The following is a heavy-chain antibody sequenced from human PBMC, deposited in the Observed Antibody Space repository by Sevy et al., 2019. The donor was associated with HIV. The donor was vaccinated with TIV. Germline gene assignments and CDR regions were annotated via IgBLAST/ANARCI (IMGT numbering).Heavy chain of an antibody. D-gene: IGHD3-3*01. CDR3: ARDLHRGLSGSTSGY. V-gene: IGHV3-11*01. CDR2: ISSSGSNI. Sequence: GGSLRLSCAASGFTFSDYYMSWIRQAPGKGLEWVSYISSSGSNIYHADSVKGRFTVSRDNAKNSMYLQMNSLRAEDTALYYCARDLHRGLSGSTSGYWGQRTLVTVSS. J-gene: IGHJ4*02. CDR1: GFTFSDYY.